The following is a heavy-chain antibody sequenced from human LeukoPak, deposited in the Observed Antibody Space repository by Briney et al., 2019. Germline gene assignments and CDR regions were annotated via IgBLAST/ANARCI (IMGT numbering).Heavy chain of an antibody. CDR2: IYPSGTT. Sequence: SETLSLTCTVSGDALSFYYWSWGRQPAGKGLEGIGRIYPSGTTTYNPSLKGRVAISVDTSKNHFSLRLSSVTAAATAVSYCARTILAVSGSFSSYYFDYWGQGTLVTVSS. CDR3: ARTILAVSGSFSSYYFDY. V-gene: IGHV4-4*07. J-gene: IGHJ4*02. CDR1: GDALSFYY. D-gene: IGHD3-10*01.